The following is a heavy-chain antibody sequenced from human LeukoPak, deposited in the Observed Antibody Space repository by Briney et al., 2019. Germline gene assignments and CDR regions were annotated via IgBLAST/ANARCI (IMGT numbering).Heavy chain of an antibody. D-gene: IGHD6-6*01. CDR2: INAYNGKT. Sequence: ASVKVSCKSSGGTFDSYAISWVRQAPGQGLEWMGWINAYNGKTHYAQHLQGRVAMTTDTSTSTAYMELRSLRSDDTAVYYCARDNWGMYSSSTWYYGMDVWGQGTTVTVSS. J-gene: IGHJ6*02. CDR1: GGTFDSYA. CDR3: ARDNWGMYSSSTWYYGMDV. V-gene: IGHV1-18*01.